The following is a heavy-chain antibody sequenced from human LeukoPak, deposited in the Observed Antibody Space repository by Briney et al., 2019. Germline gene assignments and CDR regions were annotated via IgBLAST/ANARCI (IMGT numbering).Heavy chain of an antibody. CDR1: GDSISAFY. CDR2: IYSSGNT. J-gene: IGHJ3*02. D-gene: IGHD3-10*01. CDR3: ARERGNLRGDAFDI. V-gene: IGHV4-4*07. Sequence: RPSETLSLTCTVPGDSISAFYWTWIRQPAGKGLEWIGRIYSSGNTNYNPSLMSRVTMSIGTSKNQFSLKLTSVTAADTAVYYCARERGNLRGDAFDIWGQGTMVTVSS.